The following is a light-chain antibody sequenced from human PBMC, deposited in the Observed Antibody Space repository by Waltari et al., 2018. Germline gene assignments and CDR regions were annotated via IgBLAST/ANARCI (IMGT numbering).Light chain of an antibody. V-gene: IGKV4-1*01. CDR3: QQYHTSPFT. Sequence: DIVMAQSPDSLAVSLGERATINCKSSQSIINSHNGQSYLAWYQHKPGQPPKLLIHWASTRESGVPDRFSDSGSGTDFTLTISSLQAEDVAIYYCQQYHTSPFTFGPGTKVDI. J-gene: IGKJ3*01. CDR1: QSIINSHNGQSY. CDR2: WAS.